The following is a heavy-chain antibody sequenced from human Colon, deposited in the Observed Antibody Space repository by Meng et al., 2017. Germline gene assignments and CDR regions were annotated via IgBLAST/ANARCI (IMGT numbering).Heavy chain of an antibody. D-gene: IGHD5-18*01. V-gene: IGHV5-51*01. CDR3: TRQRAHVDSPPTY. J-gene: IGHJ4*02. CDR2: IYPGDSDT. CDR1: GYSFTNYW. Sequence: GESLKISCKGSGYSFTNYWIAWVRQMPGEGLEWMGIIYPGDSDTRYSPSFQGQVTISADKSINTVYLPWTSLKASDTAMYCCTRQRAHVDSPPTYWGQGTLVTFSS.